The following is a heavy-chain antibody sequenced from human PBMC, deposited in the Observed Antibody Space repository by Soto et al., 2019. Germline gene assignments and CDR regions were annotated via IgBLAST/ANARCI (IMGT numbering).Heavy chain of an antibody. J-gene: IGHJ6*02. Sequence: TSETLSLTCTFSGGSISSSSYYWGWIRQPPGKGLEWIGSIYYSGSTYYNPSLKSRVTISVDTSKNQFSLKLSSVTAADTAVYYCARDCSGGSSQTYHYSYGMAVWGQGTTVTASS. D-gene: IGHD2-15*01. CDR2: IYYSGST. CDR3: ARDCSGGSSQTYHYSYGMAV. CDR1: GGSISSSSYY. V-gene: IGHV4-39*02.